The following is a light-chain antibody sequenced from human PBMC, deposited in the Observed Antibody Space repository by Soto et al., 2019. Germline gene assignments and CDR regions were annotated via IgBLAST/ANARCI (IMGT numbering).Light chain of an antibody. J-gene: IGLJ1*01. CDR2: DVS. CDR3: VSFTVTYSYV. Sequence: QSALTQPASVSGSPGQSITISCTGTSGDVGAYDFVSWYQHHPGKAPRLVIYDVSRRPAGASDRFSGSKSGSTASLTISTLQAEDEADYYCVSFTVTYSYVFGTRTKVTVL. V-gene: IGLV2-14*01. CDR1: SGDVGAYDF.